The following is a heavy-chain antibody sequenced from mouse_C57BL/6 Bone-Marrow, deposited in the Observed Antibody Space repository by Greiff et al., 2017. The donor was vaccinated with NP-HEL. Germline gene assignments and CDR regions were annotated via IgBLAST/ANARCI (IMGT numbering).Heavy chain of an antibody. CDR1: GFSINSDCY. CDR2: TFYSGIT. Sequence: EVLLVESGPSLVRPSQTLSLTCTVTGFSINSDCYWIWIRQFPGNKLEYIGYTFYSGITYYNPSLESRTYITRDTSKNQFSLKLSSVTTEDTATYYCARERDYYGRYWYFDVWGTGTTVTVSS. CDR3: ARERDYYGRYWYFDV. J-gene: IGHJ1*03. V-gene: IGHV3-3*01. D-gene: IGHD1-1*01.